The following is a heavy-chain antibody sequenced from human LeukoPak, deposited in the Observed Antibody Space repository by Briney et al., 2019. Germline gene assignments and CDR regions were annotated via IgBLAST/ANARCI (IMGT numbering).Heavy chain of an antibody. CDR3: ARVNTRAYSSGWLDV. Sequence: SSETLSLTCAVSGGSISSGGYSWSWIRQPPGKSLEWIGYIYHSGSTYYNPSLKSRVTISVDRSKNQFSLKLSSVTAADTAVYYCARVNTRAYSSGWLDVWGQGTTVTVSS. D-gene: IGHD6-19*01. CDR2: IYHSGST. J-gene: IGHJ6*02. V-gene: IGHV4-30-2*01. CDR1: GGSISSGGYS.